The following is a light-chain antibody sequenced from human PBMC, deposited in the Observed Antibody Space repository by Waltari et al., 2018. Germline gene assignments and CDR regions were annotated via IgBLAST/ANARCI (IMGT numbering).Light chain of an antibody. J-gene: IGLJ2*01. Sequence: QSVLTQPPSVSGAPGQRVTIACTVSSSNIGAGYDVHWYQQLPGTAPKLLIYCNSNRPSGVPDRFSASKSGTSASLAITGLQAEDEADYYCQSYDSSPSGVVFGGGTKLTVL. CDR3: QSYDSSPSGVV. V-gene: IGLV1-40*01. CDR1: SSNIGAGYD. CDR2: CNS.